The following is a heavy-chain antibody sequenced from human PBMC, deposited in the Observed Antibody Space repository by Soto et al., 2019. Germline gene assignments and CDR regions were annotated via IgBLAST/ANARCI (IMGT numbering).Heavy chain of an antibody. Sequence: GGSISSIDYFWSWIRQPPGKGLEWIGFIYHTGTTYYNPSLRSRVTISIDTSKSQFSMKLNSVTAADTAVYYCARVMAAMQNWLDPWGQGTLVTVSS. CDR2: IYHTGTT. CDR1: GGSISSIDYF. D-gene: IGHD2-2*01. V-gene: IGHV4-30-4*01. CDR3: ARVMAAMQNWLDP. J-gene: IGHJ5*02.